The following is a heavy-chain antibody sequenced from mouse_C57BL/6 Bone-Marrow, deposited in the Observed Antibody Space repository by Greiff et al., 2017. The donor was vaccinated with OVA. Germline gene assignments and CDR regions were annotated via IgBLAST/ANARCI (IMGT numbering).Heavy chain of an antibody. Sequence: EVQLQQSGPELVKPGASVKMSCKASGYTFTDYNMHWVKQSHGKSLEWIGYINPNNGGTSYNQKVKGKATLTVNKSSTTGYMELRSLTSEDSAVYYCARSGYYCDFDYWGQGTTLTVSS. CDR1: GYTFTDYN. CDR3: ARSGYYCDFDY. J-gene: IGHJ2*01. D-gene: IGHD1-1*01. V-gene: IGHV1-22*01. CDR2: INPNNGGT.